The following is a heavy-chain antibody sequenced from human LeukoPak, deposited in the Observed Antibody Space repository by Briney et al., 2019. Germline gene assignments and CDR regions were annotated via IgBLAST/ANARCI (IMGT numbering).Heavy chain of an antibody. J-gene: IGHJ4*02. V-gene: IGHV3-30*04. Sequence: GGSLRLSCAASGFTFSSYAMHWVRQAPGKGLEWVAVISYDESNKYYADSVKGRFTISRDNSKNTLYLQMNSLRAEDTAVYYCARDTYSSRLPKIKYYFDYWGQGTLVTVSS. CDR2: ISYDESNK. D-gene: IGHD6-13*01. CDR1: GFTFSSYA. CDR3: ARDTYSSRLPKIKYYFDY.